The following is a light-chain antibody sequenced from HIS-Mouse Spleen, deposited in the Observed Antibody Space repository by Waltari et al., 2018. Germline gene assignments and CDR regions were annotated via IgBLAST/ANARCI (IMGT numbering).Light chain of an antibody. J-gene: IGLJ1*01. V-gene: IGLV2-8*01. CDR2: EVS. CDR1: SSDVGGYNY. Sequence: QSALTQPPSASGSPGQSVTISCTGTSSDVGGYNYVSWYQQHPGKAPKLMLYEVSTRPSGVPDRFSGAKSGNTASLTVSGLQAEDEADYYCSSYAGSNNLGVFGTGTKVTVL. CDR3: SSYAGSNNLGV.